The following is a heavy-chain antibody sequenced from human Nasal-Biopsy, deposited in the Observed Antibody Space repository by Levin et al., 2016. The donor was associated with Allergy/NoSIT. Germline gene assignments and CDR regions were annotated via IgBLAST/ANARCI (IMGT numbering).Heavy chain of an antibody. Sequence: GSLRLSCAASGFSVSDKYMSWVRQAPGKGLEWVAVVYKGTRTSYYADSVKGRFTISRDNSKNMVYLEMSSLTAEDTAVYYCLRDGGSGTYYPDYWGQGILVIVSS. CDR2: VYKGTRT. J-gene: IGHJ4*02. CDR3: LRDGGSGTYYPDY. D-gene: IGHD3-10*01. V-gene: IGHV3-53*01. CDR1: GFSVSDKY.